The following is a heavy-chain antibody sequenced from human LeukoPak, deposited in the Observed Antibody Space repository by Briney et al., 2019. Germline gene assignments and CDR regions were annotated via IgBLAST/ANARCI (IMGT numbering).Heavy chain of an antibody. CDR3: ARGYCSGGSCYDYFDY. CDR1: GNYW. V-gene: IGHV3-74*01. J-gene: IGHJ4*02. Sequence: GGSLRLSCAASGNYWMHWVRQAPGKGLVWVSHINSDGSWTSYADSVKGRFTISRDNSKNTLYLQMNSLRAEDTAVYYCARGYCSGGSCYDYFDYWGQGTLVTVSS. CDR2: INSDGSWT. D-gene: IGHD2-15*01.